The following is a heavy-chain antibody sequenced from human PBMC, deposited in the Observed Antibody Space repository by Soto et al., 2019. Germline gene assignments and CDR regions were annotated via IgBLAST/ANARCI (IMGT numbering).Heavy chain of an antibody. Sequence: EVQLVESGGGLVQPGGSLRLSCVDSGFTFSSYWMSWVRQAPVKGLEWVGNIKQDGSEENYVDSVKGRFTISRDNAKNSMYLQVNSLRAEDTAVYCCARIASSGRGWDVWGQGTTGVVSS. J-gene: IGHJ6*02. CDR3: ARIASSGRGWDV. CDR2: IKQDGSEE. V-gene: IGHV3-7*01. D-gene: IGHD3-10*01. CDR1: GFTFSSYW.